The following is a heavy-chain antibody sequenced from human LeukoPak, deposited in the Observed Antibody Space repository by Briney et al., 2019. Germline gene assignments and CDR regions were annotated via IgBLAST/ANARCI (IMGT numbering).Heavy chain of an antibody. D-gene: IGHD3-22*01. J-gene: IGHJ4*02. V-gene: IGHV4-39*01. Sequence: SETLSLTCTVSGGSISSSSYYWGWIRQPPGKGLEWIGSIYYSGSTYYNPSLKGRVTISVDTSKNQFSLTLSSVTAADTAVYYCARQGLPNYYDSSGYLGYWGQGTLVTVSS. CDR3: ARQGLPNYYDSSGYLGY. CDR1: GGSISSSSYY. CDR2: IYYSGST.